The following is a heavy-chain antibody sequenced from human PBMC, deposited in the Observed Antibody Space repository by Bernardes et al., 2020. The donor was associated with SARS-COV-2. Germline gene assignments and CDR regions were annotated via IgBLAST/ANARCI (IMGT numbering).Heavy chain of an antibody. V-gene: IGHV3-53*01. CDR3: ARLTI. J-gene: IGHJ3*01. D-gene: IGHD3-3*01. CDR2: IYRGGST. Sequence: WGSLRLSCAASGCTVSSSYISWVRQAPGKGLEWVSVIYRGGSTNYADSVKSRFTISRDKSKNTVLLQMNRVRTEDTAVYYCARLTIGGQGTMITVSS. CDR1: GCTVSSSY.